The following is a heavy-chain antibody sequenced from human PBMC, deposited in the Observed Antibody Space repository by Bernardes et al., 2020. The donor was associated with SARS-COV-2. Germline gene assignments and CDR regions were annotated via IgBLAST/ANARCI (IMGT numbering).Heavy chain of an antibody. D-gene: IGHD3-22*01. CDR2: IYYSGST. CDR3: ARARYYYDSRGYFYYFDY. V-gene: IGHV4-59*08. CDR1: GGPISSYY. J-gene: IGHJ4*02. Sequence: SETLSLTCTVSGGPISSYYWSWIRQPPGKGLEWIGYIYYSGSTNYNPSLKSRVTISVDTSKNQFSLKLSSVTAADTAVYYCARARYYYDSRGYFYYFDYWGQGTLVTVSS.